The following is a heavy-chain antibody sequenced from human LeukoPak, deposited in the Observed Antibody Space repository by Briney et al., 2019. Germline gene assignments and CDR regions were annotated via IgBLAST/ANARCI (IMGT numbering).Heavy chain of an antibody. J-gene: IGHJ4*02. CDR1: GFTVSSSY. V-gene: IGHV3-53*01. Sequence: GGSLRLSCAASGFTVSSSYMSWVRQAPGKGLEWVSVVYSGGTTYYADSVKGRFTIFRDNPKNTLYLQMNSLRAEDTAVYYCARSAHAGTYFWFDYWGQGTLVTVSS. CDR3: ARSAHAGTYFWFDY. D-gene: IGHD1-26*01. CDR2: VYSGGTT.